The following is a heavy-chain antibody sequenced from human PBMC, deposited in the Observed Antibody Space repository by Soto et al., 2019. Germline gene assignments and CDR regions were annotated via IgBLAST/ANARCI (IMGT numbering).Heavy chain of an antibody. Sequence: QEQVVQSGPAMKEPGSSVKVSCRASGIMSSGYGVSWVRQAPGQGLEWVGMINPILDSTHYAQNLQGRVSLSVDKARDTAYLEVTSLRLEDTAIYFCATMKRARLDSWGRGTVVTVSS. CDR1: GIMSSGYG. CDR3: ATMKRARLDS. D-gene: IGHD6-25*01. V-gene: IGHV1-69*09. J-gene: IGHJ4*02. CDR2: INPILDST.